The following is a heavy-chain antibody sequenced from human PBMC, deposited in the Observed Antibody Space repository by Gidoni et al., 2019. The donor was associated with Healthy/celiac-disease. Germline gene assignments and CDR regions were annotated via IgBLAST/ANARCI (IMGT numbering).Heavy chain of an antibody. CDR2: ISSSSSYI. Sequence: EVQLVESGGGLVKPGGSLRLSCAASGFTFSRYSMNWVRQAPGKGLEWVSSISSSSSYIYYADSVKGRFTISRDNAKNSLYLQMNSLRAEDTAVHYCARDGFWGTYGSGSATDYWGQGTLVTVSS. J-gene: IGHJ4*02. V-gene: IGHV3-21*01. CDR1: GFTFSRYS. D-gene: IGHD3-10*01. CDR3: ARDGFWGTYGSGSATDY.